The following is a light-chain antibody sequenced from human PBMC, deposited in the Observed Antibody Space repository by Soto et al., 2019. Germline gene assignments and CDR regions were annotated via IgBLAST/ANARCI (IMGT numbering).Light chain of an antibody. V-gene: IGLV2-14*01. CDR1: SSDVGAYNY. J-gene: IGLJ2*01. CDR2: EVI. Sequence: QSALTQPASVSGSPGQSITISCTATSSDVGAYNYVSWYQQHQGKAPKLMLYEVINRPSGVSNRFSGSKSGNTASLIISGLQAEYEADYYCSSYPSSSTLVFGGGTKLTVL. CDR3: SSYPSSSTLV.